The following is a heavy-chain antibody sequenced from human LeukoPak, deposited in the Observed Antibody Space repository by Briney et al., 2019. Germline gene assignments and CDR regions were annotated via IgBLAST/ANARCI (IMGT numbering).Heavy chain of an antibody. CDR3: ARGGSGSYYYYYYYMDV. CDR2: ISYDGSNK. CDR1: GFTFSSHA. J-gene: IGHJ6*03. V-gene: IGHV3-30-3*01. D-gene: IGHD5-12*01. Sequence: QSGGSLRLSCAASGFTFSSHAMHWVRQAPGKGLEWVAIISYDGSNKYYADSVKGRFTISRDNSKNTLYLQMNSLRPEDTAVYYCARGGSGSYYYYYYYMDVWGKGTTVTVSS.